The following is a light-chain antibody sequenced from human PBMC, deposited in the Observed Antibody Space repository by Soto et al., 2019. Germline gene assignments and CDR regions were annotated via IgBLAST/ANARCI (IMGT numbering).Light chain of an antibody. V-gene: IGKV3-15*01. CDR2: SAS. CDR1: QSVSSN. J-gene: IGKJ4*01. CDR3: QQYNNWPPLT. Sequence: EIVMTQSPLTLSLSPGERATLSCRASQSVSSNLAWYQQKPGQPPRLLIYSASTRATDIPARFGGSGSGTEFTLTISSLQSEDFAVYYCQQYNNWPPLTFGGGTKVEIK.